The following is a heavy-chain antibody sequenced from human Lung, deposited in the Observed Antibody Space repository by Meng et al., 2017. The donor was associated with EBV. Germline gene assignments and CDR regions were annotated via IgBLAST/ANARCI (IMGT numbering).Heavy chain of an antibody. CDR1: GRSFSISY. V-gene: IGHV4-34*01. D-gene: IGHD2-2*01. CDR3: ARGGTSSAPFDY. Sequence: LLECGAGRLKLSETLSPTCGVSGRSFSISYWSWTRQPPGKGLEWIGQINYSGITNYNPSLKSRVTISLDTSKNQFSLSLYSVTAADTAVYYCARGGTSSAPFDYWGQGTLVTVSS. J-gene: IGHJ4*02. CDR2: INYSGIT.